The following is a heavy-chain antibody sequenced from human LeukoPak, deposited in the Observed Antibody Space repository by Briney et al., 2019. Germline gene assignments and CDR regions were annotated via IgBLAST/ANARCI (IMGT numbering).Heavy chain of an antibody. V-gene: IGHV1-46*01. Sequence: GGSLRLSCAASGFTFSSYGMHWVRQAPGQGLEWMGIINPSGGSTSYAQKFQGRVTMTRDTSSSTVYMELSSLRSEDMAVYYCARDYLKVVVAGTAPSAGHMDYWGQGTLITVSS. J-gene: IGHJ4*02. CDR1: GFTFSSYG. CDR3: ARDYLKVVVAGTAPSAGHMDY. D-gene: IGHD2-15*01. CDR2: INPSGGST.